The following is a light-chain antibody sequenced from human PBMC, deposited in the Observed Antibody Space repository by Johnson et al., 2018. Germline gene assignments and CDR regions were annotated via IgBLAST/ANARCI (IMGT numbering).Light chain of an antibody. V-gene: IGLV1-51*02. Sequence: QSVLTQPPSVSAAPGQKVTISCSGSSSNIGNNYVSWYQQLPGTAPKLLIYENNKRPSGIPDRLSGSKSGKSATLGITGLQNGDEADYYCGTWDSSLSAGNVFGTGTKFTVL. CDR3: GTWDSSLSAGNV. CDR1: SSNIGNNY. CDR2: ENN. J-gene: IGLJ1*01.